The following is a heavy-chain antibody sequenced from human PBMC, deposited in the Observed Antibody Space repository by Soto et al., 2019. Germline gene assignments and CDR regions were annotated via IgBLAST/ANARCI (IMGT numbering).Heavy chain of an antibody. CDR3: ARWPDGSYCYGMDV. Sequence: QVQLVQSGAEVKKPGASVKVSCKASGYTFTSYDINWVRQATGQGLEWMGWMNPNSGNTGYAQKFQGRVTMTRNTSISTAYMELSSLTSEDTAVYYCARWPDGSYCYGMDVWGQGPTVTVSS. J-gene: IGHJ6*02. CDR1: GYTFTSYD. CDR2: MNPNSGNT. D-gene: IGHD2-2*03. V-gene: IGHV1-8*01.